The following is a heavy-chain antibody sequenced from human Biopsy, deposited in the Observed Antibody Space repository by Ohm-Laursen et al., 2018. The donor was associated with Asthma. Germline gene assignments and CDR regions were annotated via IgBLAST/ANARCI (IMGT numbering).Heavy chain of an antibody. CDR3: AGQYGGNSPPLE. V-gene: IGHV3-30*03. CDR2: ISHDGSNK. CDR1: GITFSTYG. Sequence: SLRLSCAASGITFSTYGMHWVRQAPGKGLEWVAVISHDGSNKYYADSVKGRFTISRDNSKNTLDLQMNSLRAEDTAVYYCAGQYGGNSPPLEWGQGTLVTVSS. D-gene: IGHD4-23*01. J-gene: IGHJ4*02.